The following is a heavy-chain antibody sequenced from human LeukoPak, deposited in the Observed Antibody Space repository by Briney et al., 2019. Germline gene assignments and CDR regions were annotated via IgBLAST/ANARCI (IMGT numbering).Heavy chain of an antibody. CDR2: ISSSGSTI. Sequence: GGSLRLSCAASGFTFSDYYMSWIRQAPGKGLEWVSYISSSGSTIYYADSVKGRFTISRDNAKNSLYLQMNSLRAEDTAVYYCARVAKGYSSGWSYYYYYMDVWGKGTTVTISS. CDR3: ARVAKGYSSGWSYYYYYMDV. V-gene: IGHV3-11*01. D-gene: IGHD6-19*01. J-gene: IGHJ6*03. CDR1: GFTFSDYY.